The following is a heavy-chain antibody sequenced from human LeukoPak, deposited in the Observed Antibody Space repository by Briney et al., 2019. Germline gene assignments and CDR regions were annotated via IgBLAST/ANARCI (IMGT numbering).Heavy chain of an antibody. J-gene: IGHJ6*03. CDR3: ARDYSTAMVTSYMDV. V-gene: IGHV4-61*02. CDR1: GGSISSGSYY. CDR2: IYTSGST. D-gene: IGHD5-18*01. Sequence: SETLSLTCTVSGGSISSGSYYWSWIRQPAGKGLEWIGRIYTSGSTNYNPSLKSRVTISVVTSKNQFSLKLSSVTAADTAVYYCARDYSTAMVTSYMDVWGKGTTVTISS.